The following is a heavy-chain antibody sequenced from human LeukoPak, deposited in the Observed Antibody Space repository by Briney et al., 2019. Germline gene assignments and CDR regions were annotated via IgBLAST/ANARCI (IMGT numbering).Heavy chain of an antibody. CDR3: ARDPLSYGFFDC. J-gene: IGHJ4*02. Sequence: GGSLRLSCAASGFTVSSNYMSWVRQAPGKGLEWVSIIYSGGNTYYADSVKGRFTISRDNSKNSLYLHMNSLRAEDTAVYYCARDPLSYGFFDCWGREPWSPSPQ. CDR1: GFTVSSNY. CDR2: IYSGGNT. V-gene: IGHV3-66*01. D-gene: IGHD3-10*01.